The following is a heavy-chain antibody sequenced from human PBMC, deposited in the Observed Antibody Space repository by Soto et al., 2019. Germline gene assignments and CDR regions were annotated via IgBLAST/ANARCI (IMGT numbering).Heavy chain of an antibody. D-gene: IGHD1-26*01. J-gene: IGHJ5*02. V-gene: IGHV4-31*03. Sequence: TLSLTCPVSGGSISSGFYYWSWIRQHPGKGLEWIGYIYYSGSTYYNPSLKSRVTISVDTSKNQFSLKLSSVTAADTAVYYCARSTSRAPNWFDPWGQGTLVTAPQ. CDR1: GGSISSGFYY. CDR3: ARSTSRAPNWFDP. CDR2: IYYSGST.